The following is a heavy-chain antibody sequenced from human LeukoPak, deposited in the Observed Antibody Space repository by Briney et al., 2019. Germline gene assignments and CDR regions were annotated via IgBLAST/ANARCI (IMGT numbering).Heavy chain of an antibody. CDR3: ARGRSYAIRPYYYGMDV. CDR2: ISSSSSYI. V-gene: IGHV3-21*01. Sequence: GGSLRLSCAASGFTFSSYSMNWVRQAPGKGLEWVSSISSSSSYIYYADSVKGRFTISRDNAKNSLYLQMNSLRAEDTAVYYCARGRSYAIRPYYYGMDVWGQGTTVTVSS. CDR1: GFTFSSYS. D-gene: IGHD2-8*01. J-gene: IGHJ6*02.